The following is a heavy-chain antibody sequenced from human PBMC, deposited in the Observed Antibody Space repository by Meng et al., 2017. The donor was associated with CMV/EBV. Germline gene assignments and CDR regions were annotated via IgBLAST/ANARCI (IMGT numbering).Heavy chain of an antibody. J-gene: IGHJ4*02. D-gene: IGHD1-1*01. CDR3: ARRGSNWNYFES. CDR2: SNPGDSDT. V-gene: IGHV5-51*01. CDR1: GYSFNNHW. Sequence: GGSLRLSCQGSGYSFNNHWIAWVRQMPGKGLEGMGISNPGDSDTRYSPSFQGQVTISVDKSITTAYLQWTSLKTSDTAMYYCARRGSNWNYFESWGQGTLVTVSS.